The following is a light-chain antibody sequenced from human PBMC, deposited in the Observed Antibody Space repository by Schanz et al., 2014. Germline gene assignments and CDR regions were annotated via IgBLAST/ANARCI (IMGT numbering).Light chain of an antibody. V-gene: IGLV2-11*01. J-gene: IGLJ2*01. CDR2: DVS. CDR1: SSDVGTYSF. CDR3: SSYAGSNNLV. Sequence: QSALTQPRSVSGSPGQSVTISCTGTSSDVGTYSFISWYQHHPGKAPKLMIYDVSNRPSGVPDRFSGSRSGNTASLTVSGLQAEDEADYYCSSYAGSNNLVFGGGTKLTVL.